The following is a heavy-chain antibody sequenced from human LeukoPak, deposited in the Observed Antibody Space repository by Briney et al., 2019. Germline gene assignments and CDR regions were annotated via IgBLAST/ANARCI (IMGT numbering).Heavy chain of an antibody. CDR3: ARDAPPYDFWSGYYRQANWFDP. D-gene: IGHD3-3*01. Sequence: GGSLRLSCAASGFTFSSYSMNWVRQAPGKGLEWVASISSSSSYIYYADSVKGRFTISRDNAKNSLYLQMNSLRAEDTAVYYCARDAPPYDFWSGYYRQANWFDPWGQGTLVTVSS. J-gene: IGHJ5*02. V-gene: IGHV3-21*01. CDR1: GFTFSSYS. CDR2: ISSSSSYI.